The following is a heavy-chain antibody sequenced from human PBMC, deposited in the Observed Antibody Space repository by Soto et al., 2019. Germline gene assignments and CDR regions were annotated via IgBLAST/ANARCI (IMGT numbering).Heavy chain of an antibody. CDR2: LSGNNDRT. J-gene: IGHJ4*02. V-gene: IGHV3-23*01. CDR1: GFPFSTYA. D-gene: IGHD3-22*01. Sequence: EVQLLESGGGLVEPGGSLRLSCAASGFPFSTYAMSWVRQAPGKGLEWVSALSGNNDRTYYADSVKARFTISRDNYKNTLYMQMNSLRAEDTARYYCVKDWGQDWINYDAYLDSWGQGTLVTVSS. CDR3: VKDWGQDWINYDAYLDS.